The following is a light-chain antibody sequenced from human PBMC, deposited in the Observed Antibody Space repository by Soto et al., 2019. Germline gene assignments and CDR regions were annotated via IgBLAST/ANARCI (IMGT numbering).Light chain of an antibody. J-gene: IGKJ1*01. CDR2: DAS. CDR1: QSISSW. Sequence: DIQMTPSPSTLYASVGDRVTITCRASQSISSWLAWYQQKPGKAPKLLIYDASSLESGVPSRFSGSGSGTEFTLTISSLQPEDFATYYCQQSYSIPWTFGQGTKVDIK. V-gene: IGKV1-5*01. CDR3: QQSYSIPWT.